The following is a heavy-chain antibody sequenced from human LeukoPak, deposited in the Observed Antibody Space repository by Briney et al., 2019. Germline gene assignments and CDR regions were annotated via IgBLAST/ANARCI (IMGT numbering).Heavy chain of an antibody. CDR3: AKDRGIVEVGRFDP. CDR2: ISSSSSTI. V-gene: IGHV3-48*01. D-gene: IGHD2-2*01. J-gene: IGHJ5*02. Sequence: GGSLRLSCAASGFTFSSYSMNWVRQAPGKGLEWVSYISSSSSTIYYADSVKGRFTISRDNAKNSLYLQMNSLRGEDTAFYYCAKDRGIVEVGRFDPWGQGTVVTVSS. CDR1: GFTFSSYS.